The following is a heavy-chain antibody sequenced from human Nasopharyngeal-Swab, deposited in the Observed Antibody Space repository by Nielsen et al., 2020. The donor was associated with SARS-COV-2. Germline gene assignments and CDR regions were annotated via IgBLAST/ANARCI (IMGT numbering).Heavy chain of an antibody. CDR3: AKDRGNDYGDQSDY. Sequence: GESPKISCAASGFTFSRYAMSWVRQAPGKGLEWVSAISGSGGSTYYAASVTGRFTISRDNSKNTAYLQMNSLRAEDTAVYYCAKDRGNDYGDQSDYWGQGTLVTVSS. V-gene: IGHV3-23*01. D-gene: IGHD4-17*01. J-gene: IGHJ4*02. CDR2: ISGSGGST. CDR1: GFTFSRYA.